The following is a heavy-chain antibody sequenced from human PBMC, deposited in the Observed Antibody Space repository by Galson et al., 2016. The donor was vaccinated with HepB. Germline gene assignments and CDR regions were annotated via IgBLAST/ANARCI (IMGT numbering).Heavy chain of an antibody. CDR1: GYRFTSSW. D-gene: IGHD3-10*01. CDR2: IYPGDSDT. J-gene: IGHJ4*02. Sequence: QSGAEVKKPGESLKISCKGSGYRFTSSWIGWVRQMPGKGLEWMGVIYPGDSDTRYSPSFQGQVTFSADQYINTAYLQWSSLKASDTALYYCARRIYYGPGGFDYWGQGTLVTVSS. CDR3: ARRIYYGPGGFDY. V-gene: IGHV5-51*01.